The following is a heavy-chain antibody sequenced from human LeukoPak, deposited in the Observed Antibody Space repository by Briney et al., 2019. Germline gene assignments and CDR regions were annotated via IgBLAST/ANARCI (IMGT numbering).Heavy chain of an antibody. V-gene: IGHV3-48*01. CDR3: VRDNPRCCGVVPANIDDY. J-gene: IGHJ4*02. D-gene: IGHD2-15*01. Sequence: PGGSLRLSCAASGFTFSRDCMNWVRQAPGKGLEWISYISHDSAIIYYADSVRGRLTISRDNAKNSLYLQMHSLRAEDTAVYYCVRDNPRCCGVVPANIDDYWGQGTLVTVSS. CDR2: ISHDSAII. CDR1: GFTFSRDC.